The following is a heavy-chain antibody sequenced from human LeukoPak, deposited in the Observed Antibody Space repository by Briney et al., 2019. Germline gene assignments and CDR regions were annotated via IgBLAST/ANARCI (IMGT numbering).Heavy chain of an antibody. CDR2: IYYSGST. J-gene: IGHJ4*02. Sequence: PSETLSLTCTVSGGSISSYYWSWIRQPPGKGLERIGYIYYSGSTNYNPSLKSRVTISVDTSKNQFSLKLSSVTAADTAVYYCARAQGAVDYWGQGTLVTVSS. CDR3: ARAQGAVDY. CDR1: GGSISSYY. V-gene: IGHV4-59*01.